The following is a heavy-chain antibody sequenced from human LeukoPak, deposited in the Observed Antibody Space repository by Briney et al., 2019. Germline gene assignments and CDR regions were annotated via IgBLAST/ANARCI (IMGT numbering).Heavy chain of an antibody. Sequence: GGSLRLSCAASGFPFSSYWMSWVRQAPGKGLEWVANIKPDGSEKSYVDSMKGRFTISRDNAKTSLYLQMNSLRAEDTAVYYCARGQMAGYWGQGTLVTVSS. J-gene: IGHJ4*02. CDR3: ARGQMAGY. CDR2: IKPDGSEK. CDR1: GFPFSSYW. V-gene: IGHV3-7*05. D-gene: IGHD5-24*01.